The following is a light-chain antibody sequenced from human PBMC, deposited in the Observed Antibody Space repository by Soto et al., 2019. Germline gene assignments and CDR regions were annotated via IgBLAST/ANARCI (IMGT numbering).Light chain of an antibody. V-gene: IGLV2-8*01. J-gene: IGLJ1*01. CDR1: SSDVGGYNY. CDR2: EVS. CDR3: SSYAGSNNLV. Sequence: QSLLPQPPSASGSPGQSVTISCTGTSSDVGGYNYVSWYQQHPGKAPKLMIYEVSKRPSGVPDRFSGSKSGNTASLTVSGLQAEDEADYYCSSYAGSNNLVFGTGTKVTVL.